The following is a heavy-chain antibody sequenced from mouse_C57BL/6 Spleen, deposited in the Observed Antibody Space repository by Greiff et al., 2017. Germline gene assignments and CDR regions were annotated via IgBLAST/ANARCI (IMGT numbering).Heavy chain of an antibody. CDR2: IRRGGST. D-gene: IGHD1-1*01. CDR3: AKDSGGSSYDMDY. V-gene: IGHV2-5*01. CDR1: GFSLTSYG. J-gene: IGHJ4*01. Sequence: QVQLKESGPGLVQPSQSLSITCTVSGFSLTSYGVHWVRQSPGKGMEWLGVIRRGGSTDYNVAFMSRLSITKDNSKSQVFVKMNSLQADDTALHYCAKDSGGSSYDMDYWGQGTSATVSS.